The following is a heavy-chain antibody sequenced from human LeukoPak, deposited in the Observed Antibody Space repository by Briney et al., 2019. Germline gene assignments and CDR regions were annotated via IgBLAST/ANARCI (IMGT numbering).Heavy chain of an antibody. V-gene: IGHV3-21*05. J-gene: IGHJ5*02. CDR1: GFTFSSYS. CDR2: ISSSSYI. CDR3: ARSASADSSGYYYVGGWFDP. Sequence: GGSLRLSCAASGFTFSSYSMNWVRQAPGKGLEGVSYISSSSYIYYADSVNGRFTISRDNAKTSLYLQMNSLRAEDTAVYYCARSASADSSGYYYVGGWFDPWGQGTLVTVSS. D-gene: IGHD3-22*01.